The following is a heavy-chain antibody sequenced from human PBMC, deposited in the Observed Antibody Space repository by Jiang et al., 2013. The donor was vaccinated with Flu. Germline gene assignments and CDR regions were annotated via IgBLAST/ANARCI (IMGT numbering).Heavy chain of an antibody. CDR3: ARDASVFQQPRQPYYFDY. CDR2: TYYRSKWYN. Sequence: QTLSLTCAISGDSVSSNSAAWNWIRQSPSRGLEWLGRTYYRSKWYNDYAVSVKSRITINPDTSKNQFSLQLNSVTPEDTAVYYCARDASVFQQPRQPYYFDYWGQGTLVTVSS. CDR1: GDSVSSNSAA. J-gene: IGHJ4*02. D-gene: IGHD6-13*01. V-gene: IGHV6-1*01.